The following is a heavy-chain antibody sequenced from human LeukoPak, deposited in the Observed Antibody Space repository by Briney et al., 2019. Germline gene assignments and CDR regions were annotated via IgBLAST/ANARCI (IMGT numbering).Heavy chain of an antibody. CDR3: ARGYYSSSRFDS. CDR2: VNSDGSTT. D-gene: IGHD6-13*01. V-gene: IGHV3-74*01. Sequence: GSLRLSCAASRFPFSNYWMHWVRQAPGKGLVWVSRVNSDGSTTNYADSVKGRFTISRDNAENTLYMRMNSLRPEDTAVYYCARGYYSSSRFDSWGQGTLVTVSS. CDR1: RFPFSNYW. J-gene: IGHJ4*02.